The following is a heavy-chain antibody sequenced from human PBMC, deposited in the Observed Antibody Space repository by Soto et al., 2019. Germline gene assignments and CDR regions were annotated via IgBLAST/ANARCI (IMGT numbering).Heavy chain of an antibody. J-gene: IGHJ4*02. CDR3: ARDLGAEGFDY. CDR1: GHTFTSYY. CDR2: IYPSGTVT. Sequence: QVQLVQSGAEGKKPGASVKVSCKSSGHTFTSYYMHWVRQAPGQGLEWMGIIYPSGTVTKYAQEFQGRVTMTRDTSTSTVYMELSSLRSEDTAMYFCARDLGAEGFDYWGQGTLVTVSS. D-gene: IGHD1-26*01. V-gene: IGHV1-46*01.